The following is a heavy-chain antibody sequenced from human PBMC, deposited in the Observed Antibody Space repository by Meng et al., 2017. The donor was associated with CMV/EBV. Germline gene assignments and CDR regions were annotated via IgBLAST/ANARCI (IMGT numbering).Heavy chain of an antibody. CDR2: IKQDGSEK. J-gene: IGHJ4*02. Sequence: GGSLRLSCAASGFTFSSYAMSWVRQAPGKGLEWVANIKQDGSEKYYVDSVKGRFTISRDNAKNSLYLQMNSLRAEDTAVYYCARDGGYYSSTSCYNSSSWHLDYWGQGTLVTVSS. D-gene: IGHD2-2*02. V-gene: IGHV3-7*01. CDR3: ARDGGYYSSTSCYNSSSWHLDY. CDR1: GFTFSSYA.